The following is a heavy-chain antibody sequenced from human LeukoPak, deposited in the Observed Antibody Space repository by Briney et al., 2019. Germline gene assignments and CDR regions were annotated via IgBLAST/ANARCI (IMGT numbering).Heavy chain of an antibody. CDR1: RFTFSSYA. CDR3: AKSGSGWFGFDY. V-gene: IGHV3-23*01. CDR2: ISASGGGT. Sequence: PGGPLRLSCAASRFTFSSYAMNWVRQAPGKGLEWVSTISASGGGTYYADSVRGRFTISRDNSKNTLFLQMNSLRAEDTAVYYCAKSGSGWFGFDYWGQGTLVTVSS. J-gene: IGHJ4*02. D-gene: IGHD6-19*01.